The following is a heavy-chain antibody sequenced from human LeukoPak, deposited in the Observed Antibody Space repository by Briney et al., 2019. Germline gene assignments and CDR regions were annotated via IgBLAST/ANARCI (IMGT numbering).Heavy chain of an antibody. V-gene: IGHV4-31*03. CDR3: ARGGSRFGGFYFDY. CDR2: IHHSGRS. D-gene: IGHD3-10*01. Sequence: SETLSLTCTVSADSLSSGGHYWAWIRQFPGKGLESIGFIHHSGRSRHNPSLKDRVAISVDTSRKQFALKLSSVTAADTAMYYCARGGSRFGGFYFDYWGQGIQVIVSS. CDR1: ADSLSSGGHY. J-gene: IGHJ4*02.